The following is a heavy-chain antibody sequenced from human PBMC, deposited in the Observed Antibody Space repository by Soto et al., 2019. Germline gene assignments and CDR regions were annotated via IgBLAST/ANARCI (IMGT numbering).Heavy chain of an antibody. CDR3: ARDPGIVATIQTLTYYYYGMDV. Sequence: SVKVSCKASGGTFSSYAISWVRQAPGQGLEWMGGIIPIFGTANYAQKFQGRVTITADESTSTAYMELSSLRSEDTAVYYCARDPGIVATIQTLTYYYYGMDVWGQGTTVTVSS. V-gene: IGHV1-69*13. CDR2: IIPIFGTA. D-gene: IGHD5-12*01. J-gene: IGHJ6*02. CDR1: GGTFSSYA.